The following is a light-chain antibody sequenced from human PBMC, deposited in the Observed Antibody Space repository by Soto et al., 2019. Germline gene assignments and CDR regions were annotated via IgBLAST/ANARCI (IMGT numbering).Light chain of an antibody. J-gene: IGLJ3*02. CDR1: SSDVGGYKY. CDR2: EVS. CDR3: SSYTSTTPWV. Sequence: QSALTQPASVSGSPGQSITISCTGTSSDVGGYKYVSWYQQYPGKAPKLIIYEVSNRPSGVSNRFSGSKSGNTASLTISGLQAEDEADYYCSSYTSTTPWVFGGGTKLTVL. V-gene: IGLV2-14*01.